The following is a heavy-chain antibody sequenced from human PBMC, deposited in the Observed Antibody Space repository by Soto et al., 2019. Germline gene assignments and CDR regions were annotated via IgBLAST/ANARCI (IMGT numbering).Heavy chain of an antibody. CDR2: IYPGDSDT. CDR3: ARHISNCRYYYYAMDV. V-gene: IGHV5-51*01. J-gene: IGHJ6*02. CDR1: GYTFTYYW. Sequence: GESLKISCNGSGYTFTYYWIGWVRQLPWKGLEWMGIIYPGDSDTRYSPSFQGHVTITVDKSTSTAYLQWNTLKASDTAMYYCARHISNCRYYYYAMDVWGQGTTVTVSS. D-gene: IGHD4-4*01.